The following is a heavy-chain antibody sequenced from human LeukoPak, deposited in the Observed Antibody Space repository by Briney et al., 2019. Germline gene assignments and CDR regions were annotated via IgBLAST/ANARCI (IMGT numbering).Heavy chain of an antibody. J-gene: IGHJ6*03. D-gene: IGHD1-7*01. CDR2: INDSGRT. CDR3: ARRWNYGRNYYIDV. CDR1: GGSFSNYY. V-gene: IGHV4-34*01. Sequence: SETLSLTCAVYGGSFSNYYWSWIRQTPGKGGEWIGEINDSGRTNYNPSLMSRVTVSVDTSKNQFSLRLTSVTATDTAVYYCARRWNYGRNYYIDVWGKGAAVSVSS.